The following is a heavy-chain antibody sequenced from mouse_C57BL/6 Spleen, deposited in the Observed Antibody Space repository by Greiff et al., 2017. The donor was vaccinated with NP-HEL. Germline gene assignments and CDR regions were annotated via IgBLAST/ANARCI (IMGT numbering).Heavy chain of an antibody. D-gene: IGHD4-1*01. Sequence: QVQLKQPGAELVKPGASVKLSCKASGYTFTSYWMHWVKQRPGQGLEWIGMIHPNSGSTNYNEKFKSKATLTVDKSSSTAYMQLSSLTSEDSAVYYCARLDWDRYFDVWGTGTTVTVSS. V-gene: IGHV1-64*01. CDR1: GYTFTSYW. J-gene: IGHJ1*03. CDR2: IHPNSGST. CDR3: ARLDWDRYFDV.